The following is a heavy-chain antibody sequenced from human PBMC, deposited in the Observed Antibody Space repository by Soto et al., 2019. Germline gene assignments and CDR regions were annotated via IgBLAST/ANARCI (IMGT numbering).Heavy chain of an antibody. CDR1: GGSISSGDYY. D-gene: IGHD3-16*01. CDR2: IYYSGST. J-gene: IGHJ2*01. V-gene: IGHV4-30-4*01. CDR3: ARIGSYVGWYFDL. Sequence: QVQLQESGPGLVKPSQTLSLTCTVSGGSISSGDYYWSWIRQPPGKGLEWIGYIYYSGSTYYNPSLKRRVTISVDTSKNQFSLKLSSVTAADTAVYYCARIGSYVGWYFDLWGRGTLVTVSS.